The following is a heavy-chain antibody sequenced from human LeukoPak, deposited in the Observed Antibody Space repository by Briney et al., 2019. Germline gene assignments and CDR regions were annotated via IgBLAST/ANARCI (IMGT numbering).Heavy chain of an antibody. Sequence: GGSPRLSCAASGFTFSTSSMSTVPHAPGEGLEWVSYIIISTSSKYYAGSVKGRFTISRDNAKNSLYLQMNCLRAEDTAVYYCARLKIYCTGGVCLSPIDYWGQGTLVTVSS. CDR1: GFTFSTSS. D-gene: IGHD2-8*02. J-gene: IGHJ4*02. V-gene: IGHV3-21*01. CDR3: ARLKIYCTGGVCLSPIDY. CDR2: IIISTSSK.